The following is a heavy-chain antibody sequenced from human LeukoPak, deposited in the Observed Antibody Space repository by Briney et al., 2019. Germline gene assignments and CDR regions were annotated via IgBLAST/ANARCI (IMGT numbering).Heavy chain of an antibody. Sequence: GGSLRLSCAASGFTFSSYAMHWVRQAPGKGLEWVAFIHYDGSNNYYADSVKGRFTISRDNSKNTLYLQMNTLRADDAAVYYCAKDHGSSDWYYFDYWGQGTLVTVSS. V-gene: IGHV3-30*02. CDR2: IHYDGSNN. J-gene: IGHJ4*02. CDR1: GFTFSSYA. CDR3: AKDHGSSDWYYFDY. D-gene: IGHD6-13*01.